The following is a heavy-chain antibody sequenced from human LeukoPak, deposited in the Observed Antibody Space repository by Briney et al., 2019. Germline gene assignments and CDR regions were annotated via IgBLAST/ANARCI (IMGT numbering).Heavy chain of an antibody. CDR2: TYYRSKWYN. V-gene: IGHV6-1*01. CDR3: ARDKGYCSSTSCYRDYYYMDV. J-gene: IGHJ6*03. CDR1: GDSVSSNSAG. D-gene: IGHD2-2*01. Sequence: SQTLSLTCAISGDSVSSNSAGWNWIRHSPSRGLEWLGRTYYRSKWYNDYPVSVKSRITINPDTSKNQFSLQLNSVTPEDTAVYYCARDKGYCSSTSCYRDYYYMDVWGKGTTVTVSS.